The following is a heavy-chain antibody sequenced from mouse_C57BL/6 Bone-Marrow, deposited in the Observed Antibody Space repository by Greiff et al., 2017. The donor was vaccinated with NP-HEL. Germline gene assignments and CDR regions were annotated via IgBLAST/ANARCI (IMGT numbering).Heavy chain of an antibody. CDR3: ARKGITTVVATRAMDY. Sequence: QVQLQQPGAELVKPGASVKLSCKASGYTFTSYWMHWVKQRPGQGLEWIGMIHPNSGSTNYNEKFKGKATLTADKSSSTAYMQLSSLTSEDSAVYFCARKGITTVVATRAMDYWGQGTSVTVSS. CDR2: IHPNSGST. V-gene: IGHV1-64*01. CDR1: GYTFTSYW. J-gene: IGHJ4*01. D-gene: IGHD1-1*01.